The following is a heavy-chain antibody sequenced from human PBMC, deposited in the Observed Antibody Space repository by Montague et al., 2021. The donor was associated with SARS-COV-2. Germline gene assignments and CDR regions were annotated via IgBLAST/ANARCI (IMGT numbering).Heavy chain of an antibody. J-gene: IGHJ4*02. D-gene: IGHD1-1*01. Sequence: TLSLTCTVSGGSISSGDYYWSWLRQPAGKGLEWIGRIYNSGGTKYNPSLNSRVTILVDTSKNQFSLNLRSVTAADTAVYYCARVRGGTSRYLDDWGQGTLVTVSS. CDR2: IYNSGGT. CDR1: GGSISSGDYY. V-gene: IGHV4-61*02. CDR3: ARVRGGTSRYLDD.